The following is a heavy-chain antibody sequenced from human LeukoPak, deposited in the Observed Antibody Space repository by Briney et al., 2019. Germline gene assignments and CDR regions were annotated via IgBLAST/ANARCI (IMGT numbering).Heavy chain of an antibody. Sequence: PSETLSLTCVVSGDSISSGAYSWSWIRQPPGKGLEWIGYIFHTGSTFYNPSLKSRLTISVDNSKNQFSLRLSSVTAADTAVYYCARHQGLWFGEFSYGMDVWGQGTTVTVSS. CDR3: ARHQGLWFGEFSYGMDV. CDR1: GDSISSGAYS. J-gene: IGHJ6*02. D-gene: IGHD3-10*01. V-gene: IGHV4-30-2*01. CDR2: IFHTGST.